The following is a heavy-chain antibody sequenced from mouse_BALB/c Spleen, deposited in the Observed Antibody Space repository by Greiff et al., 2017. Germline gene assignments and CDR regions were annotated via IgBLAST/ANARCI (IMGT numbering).Heavy chain of an antibody. CDR2: IWSGGST. V-gene: IGHV2-4-1*01. J-gene: IGHJ3*01. CDR3: ASMYYYGSRGFAY. Sequence: VMLVESGPGLVQPSQSLSITCTVSGFSLTSYGVHWVRQSPGKGLEWLGVIWSGGSTDYNAAFISRLSISKDNSKSQVFFKMNSLQADDTAIYYCASMYYYGSRGFAYWGQGTLVTVSA. D-gene: IGHD1-1*01. CDR1: GFSLTSYG.